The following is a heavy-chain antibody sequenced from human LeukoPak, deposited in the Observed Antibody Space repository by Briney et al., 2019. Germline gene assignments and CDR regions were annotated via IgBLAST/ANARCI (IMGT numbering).Heavy chain of an antibody. CDR3: ARSLGGSGSYYSPYGY. J-gene: IGHJ4*02. V-gene: IGHV1-69*13. CDR2: IIPIFGTA. Sequence: SVKVSCKASGYTFISYEINWVRQAPGQGLEWMGGIIPIFGTANYAQKFQGRVTITADESTSTAYMELSSLRSEDTAVYYCARSLGGSGSYYSPYGYWGQGTLVTVSS. CDR1: GYTFISYE. D-gene: IGHD3-10*01.